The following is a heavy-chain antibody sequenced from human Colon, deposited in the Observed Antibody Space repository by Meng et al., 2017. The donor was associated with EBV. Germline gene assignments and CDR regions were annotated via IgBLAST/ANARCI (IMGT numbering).Heavy chain of an antibody. CDR1: GGSISTSGYS. CDR2: IGHSGFT. Sequence: QSQLQESGPGLVKPSEALSLTGSVSGGSISTSGYSWGWIRQPPGKGLEWIGSIGHSGFTYYTPSLKSRVAVSLDTSKSQFSLMLTSVTAADTAVYYCVRSSAWVRTGFDPWGQGTMVTVSS. D-gene: IGHD6-19*01. V-gene: IGHV4-39*01. CDR3: VRSSAWVRTGFDP. J-gene: IGHJ5*02.